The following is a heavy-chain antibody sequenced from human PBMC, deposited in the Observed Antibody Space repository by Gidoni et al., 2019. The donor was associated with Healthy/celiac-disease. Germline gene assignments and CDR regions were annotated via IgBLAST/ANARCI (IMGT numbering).Heavy chain of an antibody. V-gene: IGHV3-66*02. Sequence: EVQLVASGGGLVQPGGSLRLSCAASGFTVSSNYMSWVRQAPGKGLEWVSVIYSGGSTYYADSVKGRFTISRDNSKNTLYLQMNSLRAEDTAVYYCASGSRTIFGVVSDYWGQGTLVTVSS. CDR3: ASGSRTIFGVVSDY. J-gene: IGHJ4*02. CDR1: GFTVSSNY. CDR2: IYSGGST. D-gene: IGHD3-3*01.